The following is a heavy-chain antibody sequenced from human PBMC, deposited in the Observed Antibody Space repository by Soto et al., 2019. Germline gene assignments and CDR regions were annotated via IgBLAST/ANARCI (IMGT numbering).Heavy chain of an antibody. D-gene: IGHD6-19*01. CDR2: IKQDGSET. CDR1: GFTFSYYW. Sequence: GGSLRLSCAASGFTFSYYWITWVRQVPGKGLEWVASIKQDGSETYSVDSVKGRFTISRDNAENSLSLQMDSLRAEDTAVYYYARDPGRGSSWSNYFDFWGQGALVTVSS. J-gene: IGHJ4*02. CDR3: ARDPGRGSSWSNYFDF. V-gene: IGHV3-7*05.